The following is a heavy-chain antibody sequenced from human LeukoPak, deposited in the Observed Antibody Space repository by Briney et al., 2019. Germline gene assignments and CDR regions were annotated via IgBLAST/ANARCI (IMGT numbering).Heavy chain of an antibody. D-gene: IGHD2-15*01. CDR2: ISWNSGSI. J-gene: IGHJ4*02. Sequence: PGGSLRLSCAASGFTFDDYAMHWVRQAPGKGLEWVSGISWNSGSIGYADSVKGRFTISRDNAKNSLYLQMNSLRAEDTALYYCAKGRLEYCSGGSCYFDYWGQGTLVTVSS. CDR1: GFTFDDYA. V-gene: IGHV3-9*01. CDR3: AKGRLEYCSGGSCYFDY.